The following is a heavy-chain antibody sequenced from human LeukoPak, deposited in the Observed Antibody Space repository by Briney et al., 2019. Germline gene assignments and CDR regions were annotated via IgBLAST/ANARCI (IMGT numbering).Heavy chain of an antibody. Sequence: ASVTVSCKASGYTFTDYYMHWVRQAPGQGLEWMGWINPNSGGTNYAQKFQGRVTMTSDTSISTAYMELSRLRSDDTAVYYCASLGARSYPYWGQGTLVTVSS. CDR3: ASLGARSYPY. V-gene: IGHV1-2*02. CDR2: INPNSGGT. J-gene: IGHJ4*02. CDR1: GYTFTDYY. D-gene: IGHD3-16*01.